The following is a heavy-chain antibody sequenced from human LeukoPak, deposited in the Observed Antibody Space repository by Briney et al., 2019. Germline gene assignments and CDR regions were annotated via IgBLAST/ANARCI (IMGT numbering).Heavy chain of an antibody. CDR3: ARAASRVVPAASFDP. J-gene: IGHJ5*02. CDR2: MNSNSGNT. Sequence: GASVKVSCKASGYTFTSYDINWVRQATGQGLEWMGWMNSNSGNTGYAQKFQGRVTMTRNTSISTAYMELSSLRSEDTAVYYCARAASRVVPAASFDPWGQGTLVTVSS. V-gene: IGHV1-8*01. CDR1: GYTFTSYD. D-gene: IGHD2-2*01.